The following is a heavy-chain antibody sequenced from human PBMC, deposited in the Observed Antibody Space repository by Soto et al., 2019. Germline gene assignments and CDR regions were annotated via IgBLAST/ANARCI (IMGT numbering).Heavy chain of an antibody. V-gene: IGHV1-2*04. D-gene: IGHD6-6*01. CDR2: INPNSGDT. Sequence: QVQLVQSGAEVKKPGASVKVSCKASGYTFTDYYMHWVRQAPGQGLEWMGWINPNSGDTNYAQKFQDWVTMTRDTSISTAYMDLRRMKSDDTAVYYCARGPPISFSAARGPIWDYWGQGTLVTVSS. J-gene: IGHJ4*02. CDR3: ARGPPISFSAARGPIWDY. CDR1: GYTFTDYY.